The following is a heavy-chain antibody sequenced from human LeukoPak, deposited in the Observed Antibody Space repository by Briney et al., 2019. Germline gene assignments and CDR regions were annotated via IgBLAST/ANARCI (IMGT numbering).Heavy chain of an antibody. V-gene: IGHV3-30*01. D-gene: IGHD1-26*01. J-gene: IGHJ4*02. Sequence: PTGGSLRLSCAASGFTLSSYAMHWVRLAPGKGLEWGAIISYDGSNEHYADSVKGRFTISRDNSKNTLYLQMNSLRAEDTAIYYCTRGRGSYSLDYWGRGTLVTVSS. CDR1: GFTLSSYA. CDR2: ISYDGSNE. CDR3: TRGRGSYSLDY.